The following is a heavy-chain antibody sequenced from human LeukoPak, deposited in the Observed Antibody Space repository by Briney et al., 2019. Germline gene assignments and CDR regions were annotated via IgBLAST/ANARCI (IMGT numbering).Heavy chain of an antibody. Sequence: PSETLSLTCTVSGGSVSSGSYYWSWIRHPPGQGLEGIGYIYYSGSTNYNPSLKSRVTISVDTPKNQFSLKLSSVTAADTAVYYCARAYVDTAMVFDYWGQGTLVTVSS. CDR2: IYYSGST. V-gene: IGHV4-61*01. CDR3: ARAYVDTAMVFDY. CDR1: GGSVSSGSYY. J-gene: IGHJ4*02. D-gene: IGHD5-18*01.